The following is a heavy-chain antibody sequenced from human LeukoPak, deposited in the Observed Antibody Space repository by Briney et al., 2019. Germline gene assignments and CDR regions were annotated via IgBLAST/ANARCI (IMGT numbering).Heavy chain of an antibody. J-gene: IGHJ4*02. V-gene: IGHV4-61*01. CDR1: GGSVSSGSYY. D-gene: IGHD3-9*01. CDR2: IYYSGST. Sequence: PSETLSLTCTVSGGSVSSGSYYWSWIRQPPGKGLEWLGYIYYSGSTNYNPSLKSRVTISVDTSKKQFSLKLSSVTAADTAVYYCARTLRYFDWLLLGIDYWGQGTLVTVSS. CDR3: ARTLRYFDWLLLGIDY.